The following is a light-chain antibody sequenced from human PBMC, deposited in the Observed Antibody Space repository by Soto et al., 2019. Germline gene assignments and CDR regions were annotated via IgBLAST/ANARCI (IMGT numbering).Light chain of an antibody. J-gene: IGLJ1*01. CDR3: QSYDNSLSGSGV. Sequence: QSVLTQPPSVSRAPGQRVTISCTRSSSNIGAGYDVHWYQQLPGTAPKLLIYGNSNRPSGVPDRFSGSKSGTSASLAITGLQAEDEADYYCQSYDNSLSGSGVFGTGTKVTVL. V-gene: IGLV1-40*01. CDR1: SSNIGAGYD. CDR2: GNS.